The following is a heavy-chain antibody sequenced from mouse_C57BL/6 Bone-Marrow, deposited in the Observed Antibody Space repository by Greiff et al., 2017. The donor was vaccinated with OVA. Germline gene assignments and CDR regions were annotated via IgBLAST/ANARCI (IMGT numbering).Heavy chain of an antibody. CDR1: GYTFTDYY. CDR3: ARGGALGPHWYFDV. D-gene: IGHD4-1*01. Sequence: EVQLQQSGPELVKPGASVKISCKASGYTFTDYYMNWVKQSHGKSLEWIGDINPNNGGTSYNQKFKGKATLTVDKSSSTAYMELRSLTSEDSAVYYCARGGALGPHWYFDVWGTGTTVTVSS. J-gene: IGHJ1*03. V-gene: IGHV1-26*01. CDR2: INPNNGGT.